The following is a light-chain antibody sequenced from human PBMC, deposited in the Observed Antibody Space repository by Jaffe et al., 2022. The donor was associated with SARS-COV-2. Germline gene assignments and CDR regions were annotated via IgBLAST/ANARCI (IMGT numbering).Light chain of an antibody. CDR1: SSDVGSYNL. Sequence: QSALTQPASVSGSPGQSITISCTGTSSDVGSYNLVSWYQQHPGKAPKLMTFEVSRRPSGVSNRFSGSKSGNTASLTISGLQAEDEADYYCCSYAGSSIVVFGGGTKLTVL. CDR3: CSYAGSSIVV. CDR2: EVS. V-gene: IGLV2-23*02. J-gene: IGLJ2*01.